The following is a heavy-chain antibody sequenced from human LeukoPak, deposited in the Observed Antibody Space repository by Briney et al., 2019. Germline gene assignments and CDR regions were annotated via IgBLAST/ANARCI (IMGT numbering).Heavy chain of an antibody. CDR3: ATSKYSGSY. V-gene: IGHV1-2*02. J-gene: IGHJ4*02. CDR1: GYTFTDYY. D-gene: IGHD1-26*01. CDR2: FSPNIGDT. Sequence: ASVKVSCKASGYTFTDYYIHWVRQAPGQGLEWMGWFSPNIGDTNYAQKFQGRVTMTRDTSISTAYMDLSSLTYDDTAVYYCATSKYSGSYWGQGTLVTVSS.